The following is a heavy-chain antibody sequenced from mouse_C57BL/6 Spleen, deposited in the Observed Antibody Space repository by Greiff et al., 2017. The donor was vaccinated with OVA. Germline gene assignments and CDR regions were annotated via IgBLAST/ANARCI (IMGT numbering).Heavy chain of an antibody. Sequence: QVQLQQPGAELAKPGASVKLSCKASGYTFTSYWMHWVKQRPGQGLEWIGYINPSSGYTKYNQKFKDKATLTAAKSSSTAYMQLSSLTYQDSAVYYCARSGGSNYIYYFDYWGQGTTLTVSS. CDR3: ARSGGSNYIYYFDY. D-gene: IGHD2-5*01. J-gene: IGHJ2*01. V-gene: IGHV1-7*01. CDR2: INPSSGYT. CDR1: GYTFTSYW.